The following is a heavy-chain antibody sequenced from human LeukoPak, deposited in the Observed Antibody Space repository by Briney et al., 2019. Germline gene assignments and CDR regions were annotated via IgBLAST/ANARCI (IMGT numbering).Heavy chain of an antibody. Sequence: ASVKVSCKASGYTFTGYYMHWVRQAPGQELEWMGWINPNSGGTNYAQKFQGRVTMTRDTSISTAYMELSSLRSEDTAVYYCARGPREFSSGWYSRDYYYYYMDVWGKGTTVTVSS. V-gene: IGHV1-2*02. J-gene: IGHJ6*03. CDR1: GYTFTGYY. CDR3: ARGPREFSSGWYSRDYYYYYMDV. D-gene: IGHD6-19*01. CDR2: INPNSGGT.